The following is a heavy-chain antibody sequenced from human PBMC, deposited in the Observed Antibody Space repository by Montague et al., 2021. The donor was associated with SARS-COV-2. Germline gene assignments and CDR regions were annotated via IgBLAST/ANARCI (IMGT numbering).Heavy chain of an antibody. D-gene: IGHD3-22*01. CDR1: GRSFSGYY. J-gene: IGHJ2*01. Sequence: SETLSLTCAVYGRSFSGYYWSWIRQPPGKGLEWIGEINHSGSTNYNPSLKSRVSISVDTSKNQFSLKLSSVTAADTAVYYCARGTPTITMIVVVFTGAGWYFDLWGRGTLVTVSS. V-gene: IGHV4-34*01. CDR2: INHSGST. CDR3: ARGTPTITMIVVVFTGAGWYFDL.